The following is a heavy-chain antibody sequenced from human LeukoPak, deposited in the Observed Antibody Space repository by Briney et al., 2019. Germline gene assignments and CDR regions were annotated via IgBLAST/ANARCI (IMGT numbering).Heavy chain of an antibody. CDR1: GFTFSDYY. J-gene: IGHJ4*02. V-gene: IGHV3-11*01. CDR3: ATHYDRYYFDY. CDR2: ISSSGSTI. Sequence: GGSLRLSCAASGFTFSDYYMSWIRQAPGKGLEWVSYISSSGSTIYYADSVKGRFTISRGNAKNSLYLQMNSLRAEDTAVYYCATHYDRYYFDYWGQGTLVTVSS. D-gene: IGHD3-22*01.